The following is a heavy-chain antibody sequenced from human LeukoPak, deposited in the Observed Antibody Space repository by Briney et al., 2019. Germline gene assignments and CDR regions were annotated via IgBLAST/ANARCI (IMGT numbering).Heavy chain of an antibody. D-gene: IGHD2-15*01. CDR1: GFTFSSYG. CDR3: AKLAGYCSGGSCHKHFDY. J-gene: IGHJ4*02. CDR2: ILYDGSNK. V-gene: IGHV3-30*18. Sequence: PGRSLRLSCAASGFTFSSYGMHWVRQAPGKGLEWVAVILYDGSNKYYADSVKGRFTISRDNSKNTLYLQMNSLRAEDTAVYYCAKLAGYCSGGSCHKHFDYWGQGTLVTVSS.